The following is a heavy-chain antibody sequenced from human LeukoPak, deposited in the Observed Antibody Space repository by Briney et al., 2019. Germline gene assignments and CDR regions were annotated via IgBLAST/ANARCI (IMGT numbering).Heavy chain of an antibody. V-gene: IGHV3-21*01. CDR1: GFTFSSYS. D-gene: IGHD3-22*01. J-gene: IGHJ4*02. Sequence: PGGSLRLSCAASGFTFSSYSMNWVRQAPGKGLEWVSSISSSSSYIYYADSVKGRFTISRDNAKNSLYLQMNSLRAEDTAVYYCAREEIGPYDSSGYLFDYWGQGTLVTVSS. CDR3: AREEIGPYDSSGYLFDY. CDR2: ISSSSSYI.